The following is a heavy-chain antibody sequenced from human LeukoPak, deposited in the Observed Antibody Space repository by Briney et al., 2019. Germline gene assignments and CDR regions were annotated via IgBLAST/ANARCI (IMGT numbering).Heavy chain of an antibody. CDR3: AKDSDSPYCSSTSCYLGY. D-gene: IGHD2-2*01. CDR1: GFTFSSYA. CDR2: ISGSGGST. Sequence: GGSLRLSCAASGFTFSSYAMSWVRQAPGEGLEWVSAISGSGGSTYYADSVKGRFTISRDNSKNTLYLQMNSLRAEDTAVYYCAKDSDSPYCSSTSCYLGYWGQGTLVTVSS. J-gene: IGHJ4*02. V-gene: IGHV3-23*01.